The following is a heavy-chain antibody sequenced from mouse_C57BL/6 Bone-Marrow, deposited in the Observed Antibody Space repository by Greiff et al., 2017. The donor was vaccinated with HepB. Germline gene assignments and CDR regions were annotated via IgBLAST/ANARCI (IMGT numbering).Heavy chain of an antibody. V-gene: IGHV5-6*01. D-gene: IGHD2-13*01. J-gene: IGHJ2*01. CDR1: GFTFSSYG. Sequence: EVHLVESGGDLVKPGGSLKLSCAASGFTFSSYGMSWVRQTPDKRLEWVATISSGGSYTYYPDSVKGRFTISRDNAKNTLYLQMSSLKSEDTAMYYCARHGAYSFYYFDYWGQGTTLTVSS. CDR2: ISSGGSYT. CDR3: ARHGAYSFYYFDY.